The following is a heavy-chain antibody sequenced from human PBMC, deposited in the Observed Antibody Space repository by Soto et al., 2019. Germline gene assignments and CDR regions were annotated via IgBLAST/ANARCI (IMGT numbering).Heavy chain of an antibody. V-gene: IGHV3-23*01. D-gene: IGHD2-15*01. CDR3: VKDGVSRNSVWDPFDV. CDR2: IGGGGDDT. CDR1: GFIFSDYA. Sequence: SLRLSCAPSGFIFSDYAMSWVRQAPGKGLEWVSSIGGGGDDTYYAESVKGQFTISRDNPKNTLDLQMNSLRVEDTAIYYCVKDGVSRNSVWDPFDVWGQGTMVTVSS. J-gene: IGHJ3*01.